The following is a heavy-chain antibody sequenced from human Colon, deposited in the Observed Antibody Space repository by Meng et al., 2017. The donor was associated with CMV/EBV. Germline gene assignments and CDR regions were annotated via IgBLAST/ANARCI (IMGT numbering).Heavy chain of an antibody. V-gene: IGHV4-39*07. CDR3: TRVEGLAICGGACYSGGWFDP. J-gene: IGHJ5*02. Sequence: SETLSLTCTVSGGSILDNFQWGWIRQSPGEGLEWIGNIYHLGGTSYNPSLESRVTMSVDTSKNQFSLKFTSVTAADTAMYYCTRVEGLAICGGACYSGGWFDPWGQGTLVTVSS. CDR2: IYHLGGT. D-gene: IGHD2-21*01. CDR1: GGSILDNFQ.